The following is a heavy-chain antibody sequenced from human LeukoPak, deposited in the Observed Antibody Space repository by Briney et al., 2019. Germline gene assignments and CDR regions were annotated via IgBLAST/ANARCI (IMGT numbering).Heavy chain of an antibody. J-gene: IGHJ4*02. D-gene: IGHD3-16*01. CDR1: GFTVITND. Sequence: GGSLRLSCAASGFTVITNDMTWVSQAPGKGLEWVSVLYSDGNTKYADSVQGRFTISRDNSKNTLYLEMNSLSPDDTAVYYCARGVGPLAANTLAYWGQGTLVTVSS. CDR3: ARGVGPLAANTLAY. V-gene: IGHV3-53*01. CDR2: LYSDGNT.